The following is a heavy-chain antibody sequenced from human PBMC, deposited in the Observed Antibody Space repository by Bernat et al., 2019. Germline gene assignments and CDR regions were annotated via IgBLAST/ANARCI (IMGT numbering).Heavy chain of an antibody. CDR2: INSDGSST. Sequence: EVQLVESGGGLVQPGGSLRLSCAASGFTFSSYWMHWVRQAPGKGLVWVSRINSDGSSTSYADSVKCRFTLSRDNAKNTLYLQMNSLGAEDTAVYYCASDLEEYYGSGSCRAFDIWGQGTMVTVSS. CDR1: GFTFSSYW. J-gene: IGHJ3*02. CDR3: ASDLEEYYGSGSCRAFDI. V-gene: IGHV3-74*01. D-gene: IGHD3-10*01.